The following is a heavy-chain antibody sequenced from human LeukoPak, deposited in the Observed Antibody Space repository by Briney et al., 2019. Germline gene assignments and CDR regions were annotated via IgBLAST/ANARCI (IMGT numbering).Heavy chain of an antibody. J-gene: IGHJ5*02. V-gene: IGHV3-73*01. Sequence: GGSLRLSCAASGFTFSGSAMHWVRQASGKGLEWVGRIRSKANSYATAYAASVKGRFTISRDDSKNTEYLQMNSLRAEDTAVYYCARDRIATAGFDAWGQGTLVTVSS. CDR2: IRSKANSYAT. CDR3: ARDRIATAGFDA. D-gene: IGHD6-13*01. CDR1: GFTFSGSA.